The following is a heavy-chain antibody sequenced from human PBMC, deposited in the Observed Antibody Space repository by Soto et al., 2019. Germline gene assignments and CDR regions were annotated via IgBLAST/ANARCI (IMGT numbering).Heavy chain of an antibody. V-gene: IGHV1-69*12. CDR3: ASPPTDLGGGS. CDR2: ITPICHTA. D-gene: IGHD3-16*01. CDR1: GGTFSGYA. J-gene: IGHJ4*02. Sequence: QVQLVQSGAEMKKPGSSVKVSCKASGGTFSGYAINWMRQAPGQGLEWMGGITPICHTANYAQKFQGRVTITADESTSTAYLELSSLKSDDTAVYYCASPPTDLGGGSWGQGPLVTVSS.